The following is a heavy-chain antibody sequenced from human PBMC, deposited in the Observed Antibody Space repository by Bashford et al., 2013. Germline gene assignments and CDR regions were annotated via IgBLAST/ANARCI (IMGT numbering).Heavy chain of an antibody. D-gene: IGHD3-3*01. CDR2: IWYDGSNK. CDR1: GFTFSSYG. V-gene: IGHV3-33*01. Sequence: GSLRLSCAASGFTFSSYGMHWVRQAPGKGLEWVAIIWYDGSNKYYADSVKGRFTISRDNSKNTLFLQMNSLRAEDTAMYYCARDENSRSYDFWSGYYSFALYWGQGTLVTVSS. J-gene: IGHJ4*02. CDR3: ARDENSRSYDFWSGYYSFALY.